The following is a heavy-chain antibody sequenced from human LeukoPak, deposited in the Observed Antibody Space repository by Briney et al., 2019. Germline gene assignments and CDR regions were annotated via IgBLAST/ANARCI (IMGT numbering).Heavy chain of an antibody. V-gene: IGHV3-11*01. D-gene: IGHD3-10*01. CDR1: GFTFSDYY. CDR2: ISSSGSTI. Sequence: GGSLRLSCAASGFTFSDYYMSWIRQAPGKGLEWVSYISSSGSTIYYADSVKGRFTIPRDNAKNSLYLQMNSLRAEDTAVYYCARDRGSGSYSSWFDPWGQGTLVTVSS. J-gene: IGHJ5*02. CDR3: ARDRGSGSYSSWFDP.